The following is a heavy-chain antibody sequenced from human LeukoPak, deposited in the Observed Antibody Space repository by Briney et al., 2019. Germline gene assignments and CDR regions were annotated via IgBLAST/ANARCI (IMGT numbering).Heavy chain of an antibody. D-gene: IGHD3-9*01. V-gene: IGHV3-15*01. CDR3: ARDLYSDILTGYYAY. CDR2: IKSKTDGGTT. J-gene: IGHJ4*02. Sequence: KPGGSLRLSCAASGFTFSNAWMSWVRQAPGKGLEWVGRIKSKTDGGTTDYAAPVKGRFTISRDDSKNTLYLQMGSLRAEDMAVYYCARDLYSDILTGYYAYWGQGTLVTVSS. CDR1: GFTFSNAW.